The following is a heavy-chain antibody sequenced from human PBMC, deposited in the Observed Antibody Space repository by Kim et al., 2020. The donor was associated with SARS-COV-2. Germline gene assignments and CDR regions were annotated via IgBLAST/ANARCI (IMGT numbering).Heavy chain of an antibody. D-gene: IGHD2-15*01. CDR3: ARENKWLYGGSYGVDV. V-gene: IGHV3-33*01. CDR2: IWYDGSNK. Sequence: GGSLRLSCAASGFTFSSYGMHWVRQAPGKGLEWVAVIWYDGSNKYYADSVKGRFTISRDNSKNTLYLQMNSLRAEDTAVYYCARENKWLYGGSYGVDVWGQGTTVTVSS. CDR1: GFTFSSYG. J-gene: IGHJ6*02.